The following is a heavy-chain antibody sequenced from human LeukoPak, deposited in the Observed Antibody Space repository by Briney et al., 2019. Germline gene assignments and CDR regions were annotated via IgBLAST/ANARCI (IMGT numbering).Heavy chain of an antibody. CDR2: IIPIFGTA. D-gene: IGHD6-13*01. CDR3: ARDPPGGAAADAALDY. J-gene: IGHJ4*02. CDR1: GGTLSSYA. Sequence: GASVKVSCKASGGTLSSYAISWVRQAPGQGLEGMGGIIPIFGTANYAQKFQGRVTITADESTSTAYMELSSLRSEDTAVYYCARDPPGGAAADAALDYWGQGTLVTVSS. V-gene: IGHV1-69*13.